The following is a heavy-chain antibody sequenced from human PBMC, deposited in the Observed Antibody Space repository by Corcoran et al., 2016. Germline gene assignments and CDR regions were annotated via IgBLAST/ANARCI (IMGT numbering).Heavy chain of an antibody. D-gene: IGHD5-12*01. J-gene: IGHJ4*02. CDR1: GYTFTGYY. CDR2: INPNSGCT. Sequence: QVQLVQSGAEVKKPGASVKVSCKASGYTFTGYYMHWVRQAPGQGLEWMGWINPNSGCTHYAQKFQGRVTMTRDTSISTAYMELSRLRSDATAVYYGAREGRNSGGCDYWGQGTLVTVSS. CDR3: AREGRNSGGCDY. V-gene: IGHV1-2*02.